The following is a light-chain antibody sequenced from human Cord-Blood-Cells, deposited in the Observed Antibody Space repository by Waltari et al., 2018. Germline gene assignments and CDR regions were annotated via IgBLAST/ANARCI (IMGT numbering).Light chain of an antibody. CDR2: KAS. J-gene: IGKJ1*01. CDR3: QQYNSYSWT. V-gene: IGKV1-5*03. CDR1: QSISSW. Sequence: DIQMTQSPSPLSASVGDRVTITCRASQSISSWLAWYQQKPGKAPKLLIYKASSLESGVPSRFSGSRSGTEFTLTISSLQPDDFATYYCQQYNSYSWTFGQGTKVEIK.